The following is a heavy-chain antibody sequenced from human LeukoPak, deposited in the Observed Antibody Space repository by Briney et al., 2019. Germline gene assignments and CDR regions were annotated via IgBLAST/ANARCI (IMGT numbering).Heavy chain of an antibody. D-gene: IGHD3-10*01. V-gene: IGHV1-18*04. J-gene: IGHJ4*02. CDR3: ARRGPSLYDF. Sequence: ASVKVSCKASGYTFTGYYMHWVRQAPGQGLEWLGWIHVHDGNTNYAQKFQDRLTMTTDTSASVAYMELRSLTSDDTAVYYCARRGPSLYDFWGQGTLVTVSS. CDR2: IHVHDGNT. CDR1: GYTFTGYY.